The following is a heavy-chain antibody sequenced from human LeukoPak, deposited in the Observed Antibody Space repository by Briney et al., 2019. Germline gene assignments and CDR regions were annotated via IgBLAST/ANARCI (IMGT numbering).Heavy chain of an antibody. D-gene: IGHD5/OR15-5a*01. V-gene: IGHV3-74*01. J-gene: IGHJ4*02. CDR3: IASTITTRDF. CDR2: INSDGITI. CDR1: GFTFSSYA. Sequence: PGGSLRLSCAASGFTFSSYAMSWVRQAPGKGLMWVSRINSDGITITYADSVKGRFTISRDNAKNTVYLQMNSLTAEDTAVYYCIASTITTRDFWGQGTLVTVSS.